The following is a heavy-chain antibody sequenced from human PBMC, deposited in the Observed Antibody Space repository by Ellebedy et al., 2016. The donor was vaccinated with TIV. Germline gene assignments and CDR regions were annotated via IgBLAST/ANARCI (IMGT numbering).Heavy chain of an antibody. CDR1: GGSISGSSSH. V-gene: IGHV4-39*01. D-gene: IGHD3/OR15-3a*01. J-gene: IGHJ2*01. CDR2: IFDTGST. Sequence: SETLSLTCTVSGGSISGSSSHWGWIRQPPGKGLEWIGNIFDTGSTYYNPSLKSRVTISVDTSKNQFSLKLSSVTAADTAVYYCARSLLIFTFDKCYFDLWGRGTLVTVSS. CDR3: ARSLLIFTFDKCYFDL.